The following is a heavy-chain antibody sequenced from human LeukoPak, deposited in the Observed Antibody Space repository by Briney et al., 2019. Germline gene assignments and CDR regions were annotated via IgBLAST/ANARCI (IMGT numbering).Heavy chain of an antibody. CDR3: ARAEYSSSRDAFDI. Sequence: GGSLRLSCAASGFTFSSYAMHWVRQAPGKGLEWVAVISYDGSNKYYADSVKGRFTISRDNAKNSLFLQMNSLRAEDTAVYYCARAEYSSSRDAFDIWGQGTMVTVSS. D-gene: IGHD6-6*01. J-gene: IGHJ3*02. CDR2: ISYDGSNK. CDR1: GFTFSSYA. V-gene: IGHV3-30-3*01.